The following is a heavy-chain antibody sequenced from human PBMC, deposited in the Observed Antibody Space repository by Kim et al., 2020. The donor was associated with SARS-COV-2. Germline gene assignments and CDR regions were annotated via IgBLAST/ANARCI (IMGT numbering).Heavy chain of an antibody. V-gene: IGHV4-39*01. Sequence: SETLSLTCTVSGDSISSSSYYWGWIRQPPGKGLEWIGSIYYSGSTYYNPSLKSRVTISVDTSKNQFSLKLSSVTAADTAVYYCARAGIMITFGGVIANNHFDYWGQGTLVTVSS. J-gene: IGHJ4*02. CDR1: GDSISSSSYY. CDR3: ARAGIMITFGGVIANNHFDY. D-gene: IGHD3-16*02. CDR2: IYYSGST.